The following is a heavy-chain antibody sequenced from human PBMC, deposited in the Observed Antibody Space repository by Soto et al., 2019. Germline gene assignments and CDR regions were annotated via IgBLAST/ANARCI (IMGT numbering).Heavy chain of an antibody. CDR1: GFTFSSYW. D-gene: IGHD3-22*01. J-gene: IGHJ6*02. CDR3: ARHDCYDSSGSYYGMDV. CDR2: IKEDGSQK. Sequence: EVQLVESGGGLVQPGGSLRLSCAASGFTFSSYWMSWVRQAPGKGLEWVANIKEDGSQKNYVDSVKGRFTISRDNAKKSRYLQMNSLRAEDTAVYYWARHDCYDSSGSYYGMDVWGQGTAVTVSS. V-gene: IGHV3-7*04.